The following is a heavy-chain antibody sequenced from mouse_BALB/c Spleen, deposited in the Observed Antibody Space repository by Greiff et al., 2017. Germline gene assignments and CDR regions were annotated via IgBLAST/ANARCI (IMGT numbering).Heavy chain of an antibody. J-gene: IGHJ3*01. CDR3: ARTYGNSFAY. V-gene: IGHV5-12-1*01. CDR2: ISSGGGST. Sequence: EVQGVESGGGLVKPGGSLKLSCAASGFAFSSYDMSWVRQTPEKRLEWVAYISSGGGSTYYPDTVKGRFTISRDNAKNTLYLQMSSLKSEDTAMYYCARTYGNSFAYWGQGTLVTVSA. CDR1: GFAFSSYD. D-gene: IGHD2-1*01.